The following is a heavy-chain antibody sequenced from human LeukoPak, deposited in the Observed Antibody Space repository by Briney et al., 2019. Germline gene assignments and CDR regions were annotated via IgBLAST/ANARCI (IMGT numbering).Heavy chain of an antibody. D-gene: IGHD3-22*01. Sequence: GGSLRLSCAASGFTVSTNYMSWVRQAPGKGLEWVSVIYSDGSTYYADSVKGRFTISRDNSINTLYLKMNSLRAEDTAVYYCARGGPWGPFYYDSSGYKGALDIWGKGTMVTVSS. CDR2: IYSDGST. CDR1: GFTVSTNY. J-gene: IGHJ3*02. CDR3: ARGGPWGPFYYDSSGYKGALDI. V-gene: IGHV3-53*01.